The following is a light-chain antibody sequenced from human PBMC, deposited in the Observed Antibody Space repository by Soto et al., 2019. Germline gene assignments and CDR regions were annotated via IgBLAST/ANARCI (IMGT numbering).Light chain of an antibody. CDR2: NNN. J-gene: IGLJ3*02. V-gene: IGLV1-44*01. CDR1: SSNIGSNT. Sequence: QSVLTQPPSASGTPGQRVTISCSGSSSNIGSNTVNWYQQLPGTTPKLLIYNNNQRPSGVPDRISGSKSGTSASLAISGLQSEDEADYSCAARDDSLNAWVFGGGTKLTVL. CDR3: AARDDSLNAWV.